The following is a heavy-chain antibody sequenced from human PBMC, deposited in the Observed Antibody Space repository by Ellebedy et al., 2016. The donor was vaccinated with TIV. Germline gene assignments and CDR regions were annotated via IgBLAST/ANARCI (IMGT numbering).Heavy chain of an antibody. CDR2: ISDGGNK. Sequence: SETLSLXCSVSGGTVSTYKWNWIRHYPGKALEWIGYISDGGNKIYNPSLKTRLTMSVDAARNQVSLSLRSVTAADTAVYYCAGSDYGDPPEWFDPWGPGTRVTVSA. V-gene: IGHV4-59*02. J-gene: IGHJ5*02. D-gene: IGHD4/OR15-4a*01. CDR3: AGSDYGDPPEWFDP. CDR1: GGTVSTYK.